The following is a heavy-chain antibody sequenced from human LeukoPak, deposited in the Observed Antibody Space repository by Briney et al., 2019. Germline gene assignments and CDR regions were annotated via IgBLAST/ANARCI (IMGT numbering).Heavy chain of an antibody. Sequence: GGSLRLSCAASGFAFSSHWMHWVRQAPGKGLEWVSSISSSSSYIYYADSVKGRFTISRDNAKNSLYLQMNSLRAEDTAVYYCARDYYDSSGYYRFDYWGQGTLVTVSS. D-gene: IGHD3-22*01. V-gene: IGHV3-21*01. CDR3: ARDYYDSSGYYRFDY. CDR2: ISSSSSYI. J-gene: IGHJ4*02. CDR1: GFAFSSHW.